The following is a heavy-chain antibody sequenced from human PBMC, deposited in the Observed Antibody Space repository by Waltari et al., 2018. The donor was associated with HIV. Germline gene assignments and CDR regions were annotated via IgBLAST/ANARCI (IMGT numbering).Heavy chain of an antibody. CDR2: IYHSGST. J-gene: IGHJ5*02. CDR1: GGSISSSNW. D-gene: IGHD6-13*01. Sequence: QVQLQESGPGLVKPSGTLSLTCAVSGGSISSSNWWSWVRQPPGKGLEWIGEIYHSGSTNYNPSLKSRVTISVDKSKNQFSLKLSSVTAADTAVYYCARGNPGIAFLTLPYNWFDPWGQGTLVTVSS. CDR3: ARGNPGIAFLTLPYNWFDP. V-gene: IGHV4-4*02.